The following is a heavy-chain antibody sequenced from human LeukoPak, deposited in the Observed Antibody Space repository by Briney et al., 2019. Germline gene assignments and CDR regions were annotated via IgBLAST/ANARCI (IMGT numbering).Heavy chain of an antibody. J-gene: IGHJ4*02. D-gene: IGHD4-17*01. Sequence: PGGSLRLSCAASGFTFSSYAMHWVRQAPGKGLEWVSVMSYDGSNKYYADSVKGRFTISRDNSKNTLYLQMSSLRAEDTAVYYCARDGDPTGHFDDWGQGTLVTVSS. V-gene: IGHV3-30-3*01. CDR1: GFTFSSYA. CDR3: ARDGDPTGHFDD. CDR2: MSYDGSNK.